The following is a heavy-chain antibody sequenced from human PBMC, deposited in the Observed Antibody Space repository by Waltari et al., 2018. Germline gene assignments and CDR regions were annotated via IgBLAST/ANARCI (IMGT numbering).Heavy chain of an antibody. CDR2: IIPIFGTA. V-gene: IGHV1-69*01. D-gene: IGHD6-13*01. CDR3: VKAAGTRRAFDI. Sequence: QVQLVQSGAELKKPGASVKVSCKASGYTFTSYAMNWVRQAPGQGLEWMGWIIPIFGTANYAQKFQGRVTITTDESTSTAYMELSSLRSEDTAVYYCVKAAGTRRAFDIWGQGTMVTVSS. J-gene: IGHJ3*02. CDR1: GYTFTSYA.